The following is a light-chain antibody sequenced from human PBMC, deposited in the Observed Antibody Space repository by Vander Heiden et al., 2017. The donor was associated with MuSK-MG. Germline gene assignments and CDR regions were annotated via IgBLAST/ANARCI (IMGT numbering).Light chain of an antibody. CDR1: QGISSY. V-gene: IGKV1-9*01. CDR2: AAS. CDR3: QQLNSTPIT. Sequence: DIQLTQSPSFLSASVGDRVTITCRASQGISSYLAWYQQKSGKAPKLLIYAASTLQSGVPSRFSGSGSGTEFTLTISSLQPEDFATYYCQQLNSTPITFGGGTKVEIK. J-gene: IGKJ4*01.